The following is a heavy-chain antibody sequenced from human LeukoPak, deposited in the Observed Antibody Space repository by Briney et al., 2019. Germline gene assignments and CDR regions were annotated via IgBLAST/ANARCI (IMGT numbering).Heavy chain of an antibody. V-gene: IGHV3-23*01. CDR3: ARNLNSGNYYYFDY. CDR1: GFTFSSYA. CDR2: ISGSGGNT. Sequence: GGSLRLSCAASGFTFSSYAMSWVRQAPGKGLEWVSAISGSGGNTYYTDSVKGRFTISRDASKNTLYLQMNNLRAEDTAVYYCARNLNSGNYYYFDYWGQGTLVTVSS. D-gene: IGHD1-26*01. J-gene: IGHJ4*02.